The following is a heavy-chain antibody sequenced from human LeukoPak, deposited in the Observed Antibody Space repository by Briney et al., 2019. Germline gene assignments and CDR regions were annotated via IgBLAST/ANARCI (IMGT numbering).Heavy chain of an antibody. Sequence: PSETLSLTCTVSGGSISSSSYYWGWIRQPPGKGLEWIGSICYSGSTYYNPSLKSRVTISVDTSKNQFSLKLSSVTAADTVVYYCAREYSSSSDYWGQGTLVTVSS. CDR2: ICYSGST. CDR1: GGSISSSSYY. V-gene: IGHV4-39*02. CDR3: AREYSSSSDY. D-gene: IGHD6-6*01. J-gene: IGHJ4*02.